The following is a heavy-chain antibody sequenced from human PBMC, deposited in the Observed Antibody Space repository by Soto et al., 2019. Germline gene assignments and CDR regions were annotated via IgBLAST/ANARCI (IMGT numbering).Heavy chain of an antibody. D-gene: IGHD2-2*01. V-gene: IGHV3-23*01. CDR3: AKLGSSSWSPHYYFDY. CDR2: ITDSGDDT. CDR1: GFTVSSNYA. Sequence: GGSLRLSCAASGFTVSSNYAMGWVRQAPGKGLEWVSAITDSGDDTYYIDSVKGRFTISRDNSKSTLYLQMNSLRAEDTAIYYCAKLGSSSWSPHYYFDYWGQGTLVTVSS. J-gene: IGHJ4*02.